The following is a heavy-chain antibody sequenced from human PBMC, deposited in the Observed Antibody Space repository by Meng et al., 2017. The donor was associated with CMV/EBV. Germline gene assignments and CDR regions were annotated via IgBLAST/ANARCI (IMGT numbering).Heavy chain of an antibody. CDR1: GDSVSSNSAA. D-gene: IGHD5-18*01. CDR2: TYYRSKWYN. V-gene: IGHV6-1*01. CDR3: AREDVNVDTAIHFDY. J-gene: IGHJ4*02. Sequence: SQTRSLTGAISGDSVSSNSAAWNWIRQSPSRGLEWLGRTYYRSKWYNDYAVSVKSRITINPDTSKNQFSLQLNSVTPEDTAVYYCAREDVNVDTAIHFDYWGQGTLVTVSS.